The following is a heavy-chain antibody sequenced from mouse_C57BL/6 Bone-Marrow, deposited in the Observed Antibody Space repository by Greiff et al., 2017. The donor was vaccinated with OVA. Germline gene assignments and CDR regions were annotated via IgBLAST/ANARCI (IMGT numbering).Heavy chain of an antibody. V-gene: IGHV5-6*01. Sequence: EVKLVESGGDLVKPGGSLKLSCAASGFTFSSYGMSWVRQTPDKRLEWVATISSGGSYTYYPDSVKGRFTISRDNAKNTLYLQMSSLKSEDTAMYYCARQGGREGPFDDGGQGTTLTVSS. CDR1: GFTFSSYG. CDR2: ISSGGSYT. J-gene: IGHJ2*01. CDR3: ARQGGREGPFDD.